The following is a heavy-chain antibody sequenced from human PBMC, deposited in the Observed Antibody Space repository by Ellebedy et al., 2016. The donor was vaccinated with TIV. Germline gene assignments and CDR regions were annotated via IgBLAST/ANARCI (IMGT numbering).Heavy chain of an antibody. V-gene: IGHV4-59*08. CDR2: VYYSGNT. CDR1: GYSISSGYY. Sequence: SETLSLTCTVSGYSISSGYYWSWIRQPPGKGLEWIGYVYYSGNTNYNPSLKSRATISVDTSNNQFSLKLSSVTAADTAVYFCARHPSGTFGGIIVWGQGTLVTVSS. D-gene: IGHD3-16*02. J-gene: IGHJ4*02. CDR3: ARHPSGTFGGIIV.